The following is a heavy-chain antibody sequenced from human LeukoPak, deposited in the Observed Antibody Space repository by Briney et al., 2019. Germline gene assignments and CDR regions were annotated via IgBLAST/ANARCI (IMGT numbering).Heavy chain of an antibody. D-gene: IGHD1-14*01. CDR2: IGPTGSDR. Sequence: GGSLRLSCTASGLTFSTPGFNWVRQAPGNGREWVASIGPTGSDRYHADSIKGRFTISRDNANNFLYLQMNSLRAEDTAVYYCATETNGRHYDYWGQGTLLTVSS. CDR3: ATETNGRHYDY. CDR1: GLTFSTPG. J-gene: IGHJ4*02. V-gene: IGHV3-21*06.